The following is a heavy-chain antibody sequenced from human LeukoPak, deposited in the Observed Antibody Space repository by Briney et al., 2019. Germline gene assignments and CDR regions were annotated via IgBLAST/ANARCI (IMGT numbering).Heavy chain of an antibody. Sequence: SETLSLTCTVSGGSISSYDWSWIRQPAGKGLEWIGRTYTSGSTNYNPSLKSRVTISVDTSKNQFSLKLSSVTAADTAVYYCAREYCSGGSCHTDYWGQGTLVTVSS. D-gene: IGHD2-15*01. CDR2: TYTSGST. CDR1: GGSISSYD. V-gene: IGHV4-4*07. CDR3: AREYCSGGSCHTDY. J-gene: IGHJ4*02.